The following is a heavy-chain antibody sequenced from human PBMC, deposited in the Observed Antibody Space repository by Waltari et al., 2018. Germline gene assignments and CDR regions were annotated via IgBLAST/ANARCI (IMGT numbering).Heavy chain of an antibody. Sequence: DVQLAESGGGLVQPGRSLRLSCTPSGFTFVDYSMTWVRQAPGQGLEWVGFIRSKAYGETTDYAASVRGRFTISRDDSKSIAYLQMNSLKTEDTAIYFCARDLMYGEHPLFDRWGQGTLVTVSS. V-gene: IGHV3-49*04. CDR1: GFTFVDYS. CDR3: ARDLMYGEHPLFDR. D-gene: IGHD4-17*01. CDR2: IRSKAYGETT. J-gene: IGHJ5*02.